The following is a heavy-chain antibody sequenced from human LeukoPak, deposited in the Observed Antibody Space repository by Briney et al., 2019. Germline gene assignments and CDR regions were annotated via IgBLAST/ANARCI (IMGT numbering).Heavy chain of an antibody. CDR3: ARARTNYYYDSSGYYRDAFDI. CDR2: ISSSGSTI. D-gene: IGHD3-22*01. J-gene: IGHJ3*02. CDR1: GFTFSSYE. V-gene: IGHV3-48*03. Sequence: GGSLRLSCAASGFTFSSYEMNWVRQAPGKGLEWVSYISSSGSTIYHADSVKGRFTISRANAQNSMYLQMSTLRAGDTAVYYCARARTNYYYDSSGYYRDAFDIWGQGTMVTVSS.